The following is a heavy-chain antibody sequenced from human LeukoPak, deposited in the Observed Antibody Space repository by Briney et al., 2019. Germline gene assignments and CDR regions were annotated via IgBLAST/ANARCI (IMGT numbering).Heavy chain of an antibody. CDR3: ARGTVVVPAAKGTYDFWSGYRLSYYYGMDV. CDR1: GGSFSGYY. D-gene: IGHD3-3*01. CDR2: INHSGST. J-gene: IGHJ6*02. Sequence: KPSETLSLTCAVYGGSFSGYYWSWIRQPPGKGLEWIGEINHSGSTNYNPSLKSRVTISVDTSKNQFSLKLSSVTAADTAVYYCARGTVVVPAAKGTYDFWSGYRLSYYYGMDVWGQGTTVTVSS. V-gene: IGHV4-34*01.